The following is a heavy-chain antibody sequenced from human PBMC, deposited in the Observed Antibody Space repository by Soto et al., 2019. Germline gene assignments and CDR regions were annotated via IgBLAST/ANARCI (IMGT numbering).Heavy chain of an antibody. V-gene: IGHV3-48*02. CDR2: ISSSGSTI. CDR3: ARAGYRSVDY. CDR1: GFTFSSYS. D-gene: IGHD3-3*01. J-gene: IGHJ4*02. Sequence: EVQLVESGGGLVQPGGSLRLSCAASGFTFSSYSMNWVRQAPGKGLEWVSYISSSGSTIYYADSVRGRFTISRDNAKKSLYLQMNSLRDENTAVYYCARAGYRSVDYWGQGTLVTVSS.